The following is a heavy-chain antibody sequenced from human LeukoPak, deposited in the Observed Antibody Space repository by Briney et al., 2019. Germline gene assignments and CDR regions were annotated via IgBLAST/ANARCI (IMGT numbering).Heavy chain of an antibody. Sequence: PSETLSLTCTVSGGYISSYYWSWIRQPPGKGLEWIGYIYYSGSTNYNPSLKSRVTISVDTSKNQFSLKLSSVTAADTAVYYCARDRGIAVAGPYPYYYGMDVWGQGTTVTVSS. CDR2: IYYSGST. CDR3: ARDRGIAVAGPYPYYYGMDV. V-gene: IGHV4-59*01. J-gene: IGHJ6*02. D-gene: IGHD6-19*01. CDR1: GGYISSYY.